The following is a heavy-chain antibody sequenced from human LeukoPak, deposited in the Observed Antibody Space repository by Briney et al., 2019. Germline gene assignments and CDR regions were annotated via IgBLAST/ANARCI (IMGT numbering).Heavy chain of an antibody. CDR3: ARDTFEAMVPTHDY. Sequence: PGGSLRLSCAASGFIFSTYAMHWVRQAPGKGLEWVAVISYDGINKYYADSVKGRFTISRDNAKNSLYLQMNSLRAEDTAVYYCARDTFEAMVPTHDYWGQGTLVTVSS. J-gene: IGHJ4*02. CDR2: ISYDGINK. CDR1: GFIFSTYA. D-gene: IGHD4/OR15-4a*01. V-gene: IGHV3-30*04.